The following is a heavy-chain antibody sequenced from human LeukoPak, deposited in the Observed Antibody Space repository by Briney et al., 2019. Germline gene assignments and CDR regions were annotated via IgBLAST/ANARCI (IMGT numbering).Heavy chain of an antibody. CDR2: ISSTSAYI. CDR1: GFALKSYS. V-gene: IGHV3-21*01. D-gene: IGHD2-8*02. Sequence: GGSLRLSCGGSGFALKSYSLTWVRQAPGKGLEWVSSISSTSAYIHYADSVKGRFTISRDNVDNVVYLEMDGLRAEDTATYYCARVAVSGPTGWFDSWGQGTLVIVSS. J-gene: IGHJ5*01. CDR3: ARVAVSGPTGWFDS.